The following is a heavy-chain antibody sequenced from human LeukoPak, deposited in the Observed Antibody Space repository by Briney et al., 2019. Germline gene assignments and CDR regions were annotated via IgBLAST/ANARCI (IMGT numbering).Heavy chain of an antibody. CDR1: GGSFSGYY. D-gene: IGHD2-2*01. V-gene: IGHV4-34*01. CDR2: INHSGST. CDR3: ARGRRSSTSSYGRCSYYYMDV. J-gene: IGHJ6*03. Sequence: SETLSLTCAVYGGSFSGYYWSWIRQPPGKGLEWSGEINHSGSTNYNPSLKSRVTISVDTCKNQSSLKLSSVTAADTGVYSCARGRRSSTSSYGRCSYYYMDVGGNGPPSPSP.